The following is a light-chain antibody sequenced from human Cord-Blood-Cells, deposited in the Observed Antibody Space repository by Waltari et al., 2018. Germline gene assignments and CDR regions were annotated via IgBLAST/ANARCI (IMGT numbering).Light chain of an antibody. V-gene: IGKV4-1*01. Sequence: IVMTQSPDSLAVSLGERANTNCKSSQRVLYSSNNKNYLAWYQQKQGQPPKLLIYWASTRESGVPDRFSGSGSGTDLTLTISSLQAEDVAVYYCQQYYSTPPVTFGGGTKVEIK. CDR2: WAS. J-gene: IGKJ4*01. CDR3: QQYYSTPPVT. CDR1: QRVLYSSNNKNY.